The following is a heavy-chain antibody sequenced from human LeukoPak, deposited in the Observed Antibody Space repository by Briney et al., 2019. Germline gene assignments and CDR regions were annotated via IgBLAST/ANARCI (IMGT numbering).Heavy chain of an antibody. Sequence: GGSLRLSCAASGFTFSSYAMHWVRQAPGKGLEWVAVISYDGSNKYYADSVKGRFTISRDNSKNTLFLQMNSLRAEDTAVYYCAKRAHSSSWYLDYWGQGTLVTVSS. J-gene: IGHJ4*02. D-gene: IGHD6-13*01. CDR1: GFTFSSYA. CDR3: AKRAHSSSWYLDY. V-gene: IGHV3-30*04. CDR2: ISYDGSNK.